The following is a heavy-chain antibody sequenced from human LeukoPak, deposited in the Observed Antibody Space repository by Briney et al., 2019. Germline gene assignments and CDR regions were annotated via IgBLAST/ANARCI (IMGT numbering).Heavy chain of an antibody. V-gene: IGHV3-23*01. Sequence: QPGGSLRLSCAASGFTFSSYAMSWVRQAPGKGLEWVSAISGSGGSTYYADSVKGRFTISRDNSKNTLYLQMNSLRAEDTAVYYCAKGGDMITFGGVIVPDYWGQGTLVTVSS. CDR2: ISGSGGST. D-gene: IGHD3-16*02. CDR3: AKGGDMITFGGVIVPDY. CDR1: GFTFSSYA. J-gene: IGHJ4*02.